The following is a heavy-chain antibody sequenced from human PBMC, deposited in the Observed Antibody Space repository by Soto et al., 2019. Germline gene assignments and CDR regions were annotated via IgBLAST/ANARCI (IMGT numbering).Heavy chain of an antibody. Sequence: SETLSLTCAVSGYSITSDYYWGWIRQPPGKGLEWIGSIYSGSTYYNPSLKSRVTISVDTSKNQFSLRLTSVTAADTAMYYCAKKGYYPSGKISLFDSWGQGTLVTVSS. D-gene: IGHD3-10*01. CDR3: AKKGYYPSGKISLFDS. CDR2: IYSGST. CDR1: GYSITSDYY. J-gene: IGHJ4*02. V-gene: IGHV4-38-2*01.